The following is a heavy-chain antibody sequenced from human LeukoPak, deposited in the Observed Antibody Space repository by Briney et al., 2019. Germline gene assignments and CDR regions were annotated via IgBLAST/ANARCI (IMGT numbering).Heavy chain of an antibody. Sequence: SETLSLTCTVSGGSISSSSDFWGWIRQPPGKGLEWIGSIDYSGSTYYNPSLKSRATISIDTSKNQFSLKLGSVTAADTAVYYCAREYTLYRSGWFLDYWGQGTVVAVSS. V-gene: IGHV4-39*07. D-gene: IGHD6-19*01. J-gene: IGHJ4*02. CDR2: IDYSGST. CDR1: GGSISSSSDF. CDR3: AREYTLYRSGWFLDY.